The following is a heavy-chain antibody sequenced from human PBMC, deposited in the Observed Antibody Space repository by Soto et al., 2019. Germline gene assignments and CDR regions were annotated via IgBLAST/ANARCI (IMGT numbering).Heavy chain of an antibody. J-gene: IGHJ4*02. Sequence: EVQLLESGGDLVQPGGSLRLSCAASGFSFSDYSMNWVRQAPGKGLEWVSFIDLSGTTTYYRDSGKGRFTISKYKSMKTVYLQMNSLRVEDTAIYYCAKDRVPDGIYSFDYWGQGGLVTVSS. CDR3: AKDRVPDGIYSFDY. V-gene: IGHV3-23*03. D-gene: IGHD2-15*01. CDR2: IDLSGTTT. CDR1: GFSFSDYS.